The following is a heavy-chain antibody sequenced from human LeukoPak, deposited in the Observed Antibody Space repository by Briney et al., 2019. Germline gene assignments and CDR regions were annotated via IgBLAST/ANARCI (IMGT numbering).Heavy chain of an antibody. CDR1: ACTFSSYA. V-gene: IGHV1-69*06. J-gene: IGHJ6*04. Sequence: SVTVSCKCSACTFSSYAISRVRQAPGQGLEWMGVIIPFFGTANYSQKFQGRGTITADKSTSTAYMDLSSLGSEDTAVYYCARHRGYCSGDSCGRYYYGMEVWGKGTTVTVSP. CDR2: IIPFFGTA. D-gene: IGHD2-15*01. CDR3: ARHRGYCSGDSCGRYYYGMEV.